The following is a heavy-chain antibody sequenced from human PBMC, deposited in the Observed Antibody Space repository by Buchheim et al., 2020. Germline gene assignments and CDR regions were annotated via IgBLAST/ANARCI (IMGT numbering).Heavy chain of an antibody. V-gene: IGHV3-21*05. J-gene: IGHJ4*02. CDR3: ARRKVGATTFLDY. CDR1: GFSFSGYS. CDR2: ISSSSSYT. Sequence: EVQLVESGGGLVEPGGSLRLSCAASGFSFSGYSMNWVRQAPGKGLEWVSYISSSSSYTNYADSVKGRFTISRDNAKNSLYLQMNSLRAEDTAVYYCARRKVGATTFLDYWGQGTL. D-gene: IGHD1-26*01.